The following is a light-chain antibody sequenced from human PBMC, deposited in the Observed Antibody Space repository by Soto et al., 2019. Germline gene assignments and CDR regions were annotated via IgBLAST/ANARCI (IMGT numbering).Light chain of an antibody. CDR3: QQLNSYPIT. J-gene: IGKJ5*01. V-gene: IGKV1-5*01. CDR1: QTISSW. CDR2: DAS. Sequence: DIQMTQSPSTLSGSVGDRVTITCRASQTISSWLAWYQQKPGKAPKLLIYDASNLETGVPSRFSGSGSGTEFTLTISSLQPEDFATYYCQQLNSYPITFGQGTRLEIK.